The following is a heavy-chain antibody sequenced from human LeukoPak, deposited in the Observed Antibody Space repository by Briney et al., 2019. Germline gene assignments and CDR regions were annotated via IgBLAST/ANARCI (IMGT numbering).Heavy chain of an antibody. D-gene: IGHD3-22*01. J-gene: IGHJ4*02. CDR3: ARHKYYDSSFDY. Sequence: ASVKVSCKVSGYTLTELSMHWVRQAPGKGLEWMGGFDPEDGETIYAQKLQGRVTMTEDTSTDTAYMELSSLRSEDTAVYYCARHKYYDSSFDYWGQGTLVTVSS. V-gene: IGHV1-24*01. CDR2: FDPEDGET. CDR1: GYTLTELS.